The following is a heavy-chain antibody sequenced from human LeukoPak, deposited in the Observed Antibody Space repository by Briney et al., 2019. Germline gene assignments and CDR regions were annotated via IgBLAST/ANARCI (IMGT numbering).Heavy chain of an antibody. CDR1: GVTLSSFA. CDR2: IYDSGST. J-gene: IGHJ5*02. Sequence: PGGSLRLSCAASGVTLSSFAMSWARQPPGKGLEWIGSIYDSGSTYYNPSLKSRVTISVDTSKNQFSLKLNSVTAADTAVYYCARHYGPWGQGTLVTVSS. V-gene: IGHV4-39*01. D-gene: IGHD3-10*01. CDR3: ARHYGP.